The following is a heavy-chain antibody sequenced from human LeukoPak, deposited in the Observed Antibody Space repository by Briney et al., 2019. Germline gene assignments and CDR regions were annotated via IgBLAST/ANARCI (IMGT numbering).Heavy chain of an antibody. CDR1: GYTLTGYY. D-gene: IGHD4-17*01. J-gene: IGHJ4*02. Sequence: ASVKVSCKASGYTLTGYYMHWVRQAPGQGLEWMGWISAYNGNTNYAQKLQGRVTMTTDTSTSTAYMELRSLRSDDTAVYYCATLSSETTVDYWGQGTLVTVSS. CDR3: ATLSSETTVDY. CDR2: ISAYNGNT. V-gene: IGHV1-18*04.